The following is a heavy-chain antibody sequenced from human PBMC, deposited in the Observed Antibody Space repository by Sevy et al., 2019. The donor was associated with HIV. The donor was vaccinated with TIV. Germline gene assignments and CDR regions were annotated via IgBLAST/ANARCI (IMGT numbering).Heavy chain of an antibody. V-gene: IGHV3-23*01. CDR3: AKDPLNIAARFDY. CDR2: ISGSGGFT. J-gene: IGHJ4*02. Sequence: GGSLRLSCAASGFIFSGSAMSWVRQAPGKGLEWVASISGSGGFTYYADSVKGRFTISRDNFKNTVDLEMKSLRAEDTAVYYCAKDPLNIAARFDYSGQGTLVTVSS. D-gene: IGHD6-6*01. CDR1: GFIFSGSA.